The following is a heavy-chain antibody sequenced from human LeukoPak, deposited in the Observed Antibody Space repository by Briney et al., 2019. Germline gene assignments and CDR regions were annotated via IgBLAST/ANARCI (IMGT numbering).Heavy chain of an antibody. CDR3: ARERATVYYYYYGMDV. D-gene: IGHD1-1*01. V-gene: IGHV3-21*01. CDR2: FGTRSTSI. CDR1: GFTFSGYS. J-gene: IGHJ6*02. Sequence: PGGSLRLSCTASGFTFSGYSMNWIRQAPGKGLEWVSSFGTRSTSIYHAGSVKGRFAISRDNAKNSLYLQMNSLRAEDTAVYYCARERATVYYYYYGMDVWGQGTTVTVSS.